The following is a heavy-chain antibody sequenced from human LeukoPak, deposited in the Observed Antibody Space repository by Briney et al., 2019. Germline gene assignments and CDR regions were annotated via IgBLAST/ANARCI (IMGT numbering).Heavy chain of an antibody. D-gene: IGHD3-3*01. Sequence: PGGSLRLSCAASGFTFSSYWMNWARQAPGKGLEWVSSISSSSSYIYYADSVKGRFTISRDNAKNSLYLQMNSLRAEDTAVYYCAREGGYDFWSGPGMDVWGQGTTVTVSS. CDR2: ISSSSSYI. CDR1: GFTFSSYW. V-gene: IGHV3-21*01. J-gene: IGHJ6*02. CDR3: AREGGYDFWSGPGMDV.